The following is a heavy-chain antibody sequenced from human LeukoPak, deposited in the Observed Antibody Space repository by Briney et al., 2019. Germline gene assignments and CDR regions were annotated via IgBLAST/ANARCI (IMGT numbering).Heavy chain of an antibody. D-gene: IGHD3-10*01. CDR3: VYYYGSGSVEY. Sequence: SETLSLTCTVSGGSITSSNYYWGWIRQPPGKGLEWIGSFYYSGSTNYNPSLKSRVTISVDTSKNQFSLKLSSVTAADTAVYYCVYYYGSGSVEYWGQGNLVTVSS. CDR1: GGSITSSNYY. J-gene: IGHJ4*02. CDR2: FYYSGST. V-gene: IGHV4-39*01.